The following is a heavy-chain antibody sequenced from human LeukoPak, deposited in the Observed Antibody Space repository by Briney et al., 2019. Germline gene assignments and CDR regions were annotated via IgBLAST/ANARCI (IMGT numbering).Heavy chain of an antibody. CDR3: AGERPSSSWYDF. D-gene: IGHD6-13*01. Sequence: GGSLRLSCAASEFTFSTYLMTWVRQAPGKGLEWVANIKQDGSEKYYADSVRGRFTISRDNGKKSLYLQMNSLRVEDTAVYYCAGERPSSSWYDFWGQGTLVTVSS. CDR2: IKQDGSEK. J-gene: IGHJ5*01. V-gene: IGHV3-7*01. CDR1: EFTFSTYL.